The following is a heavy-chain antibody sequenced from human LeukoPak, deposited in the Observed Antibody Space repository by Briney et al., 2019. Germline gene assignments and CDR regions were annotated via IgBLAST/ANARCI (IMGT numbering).Heavy chain of an antibody. Sequence: SETLSLTCTVSGGSITSGDYYWSWIRQPPGKGLEWIGYIYYSGSTNYNPSLKSRVTISVDTSKNQFSLKLSSVTAADTAVYYCARVPVARPAAKEPIRGYLDYWGQGTLVTVSS. V-gene: IGHV4-61*08. J-gene: IGHJ4*02. D-gene: IGHD2-2*01. CDR2: IYYSGST. CDR1: GGSITSGDYY. CDR3: ARVPVARPAAKEPIRGYLDY.